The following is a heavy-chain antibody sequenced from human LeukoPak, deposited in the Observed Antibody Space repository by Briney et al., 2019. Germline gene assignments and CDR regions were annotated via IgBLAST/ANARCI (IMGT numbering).Heavy chain of an antibody. D-gene: IGHD3-22*01. CDR3: ARVAHYDSSGSRPLDAFDI. CDR1: GGSISSGGYY. J-gene: IGHJ3*02. CDR2: IYYSGST. Sequence: PSETLSLTCTVSGGSISSGGYYWRWIRQHPGKGLEWIGYIYYSGSTYYNPSLKSRVTISVDTSKNQFSLKLSSVTAADTAVYYCARVAHYDSSGSRPLDAFDIWGQGTMVTVSS. V-gene: IGHV4-31*03.